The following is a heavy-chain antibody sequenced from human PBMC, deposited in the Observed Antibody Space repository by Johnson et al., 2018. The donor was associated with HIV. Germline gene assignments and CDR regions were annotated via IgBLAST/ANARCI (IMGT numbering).Heavy chain of an antibody. J-gene: IGHJ3*02. Sequence: QVQLVESGGGVVQPGGSLRLSCAASGFTFSSYGMHWVRQAPGKGLEWVSGISWNSGSIGYADSVKGRFTISRDNSKNTLYLQMNSLRAEDTAFYYCARDRRNRQWQRLDAFDIWGQGTMVIVSS. D-gene: IGHD6-19*01. CDR1: GFTFSSYG. V-gene: IGHV3-NL1*01. CDR2: ISWNSGSI. CDR3: ARDRRNRQWQRLDAFDI.